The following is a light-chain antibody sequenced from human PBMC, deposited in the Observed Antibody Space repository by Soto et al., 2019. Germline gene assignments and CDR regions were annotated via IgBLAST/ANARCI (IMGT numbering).Light chain of an antibody. CDR1: QSVSSTY. Sequence: EIVLTQSPDTLSLFPGERATLSCRASQSVSSTYLAWYQQKLGQAPSLLIFGASSRATGIPDRFSGSGSGTDFTLTISRLEPEDFAVYYCQQYGSSRWTFRQGTKVEIK. V-gene: IGKV3-20*01. J-gene: IGKJ1*01. CDR2: GAS. CDR3: QQYGSSRWT.